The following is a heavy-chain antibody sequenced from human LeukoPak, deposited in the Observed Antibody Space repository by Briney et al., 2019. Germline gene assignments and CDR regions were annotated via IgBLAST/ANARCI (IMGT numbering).Heavy chain of an antibody. CDR3: ARDPPYYDSSGLPV. J-gene: IGHJ4*02. CDR1: GYTFTSYA. V-gene: IGHV1-69*13. D-gene: IGHD3-22*01. CDR2: IIPIFGTA. Sequence: GASVKVSCKASGYTFTSYAISWVRQAPGQGLEWMGGIIPIFGTANYAQKFQGRVTITADESTSTAYMELSSLRSEDTAVYYCARDPPYYDSSGLPVWGQGTLVTVSS.